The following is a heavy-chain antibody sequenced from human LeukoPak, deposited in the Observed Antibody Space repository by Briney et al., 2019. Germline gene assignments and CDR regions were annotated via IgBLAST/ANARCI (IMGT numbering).Heavy chain of an antibody. D-gene: IGHD3-10*01. V-gene: IGHV3-74*01. CDR3: TRGGEEPFDY. CDR1: GFTFTRFW. Sequence: GGSLRLSCAGSGFTFTRFWMHWVRQAPGKGPVWVARINVEGTTTTYADSVEGRFAISRDENTLYLQMNHLRVDDTAVYYCTRGGEEPFDYWGQGTLVTVSP. CDR2: INVEGTTT. J-gene: IGHJ4*02.